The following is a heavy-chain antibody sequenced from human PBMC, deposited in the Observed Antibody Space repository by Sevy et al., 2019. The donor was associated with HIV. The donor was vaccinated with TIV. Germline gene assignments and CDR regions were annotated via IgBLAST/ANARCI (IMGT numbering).Heavy chain of an antibody. CDR3: SNVKYYDSSGYYAFDI. V-gene: IGHV1-69*13. J-gene: IGHJ3*02. CDR1: GGTFSSYA. CDR2: IIPIFGTA. D-gene: IGHD3-22*01. Sequence: ASVKVSCKASGGTFSSYAISWVRQAPGQGLEWMVGIIPIFGTANYAQKFQGRVTITADESTSTAYMELSSLRSEDTAVYSSSNVKYYDSSGYYAFDIWGQGTMVTVSS.